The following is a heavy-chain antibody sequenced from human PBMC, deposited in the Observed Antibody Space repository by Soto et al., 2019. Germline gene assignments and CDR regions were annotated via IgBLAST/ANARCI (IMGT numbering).Heavy chain of an antibody. D-gene: IGHD1-1*01. J-gene: IGHJ4*02. Sequence: PSETLSLTCDVSGGPVGYTSFYWGWLRQSPGKGLEWIGSVHHSVTTYYNPSLKGRVTISMDTSKNQFSLRLTSVTAADTAVYYCAKDPSSTYFRDYCFEYWGQGTQVTVSS. CDR3: AKDPSSTYFRDYCFEY. CDR1: GGPVGYTSFY. V-gene: IGHV4-39*01. CDR2: VHHSVTT.